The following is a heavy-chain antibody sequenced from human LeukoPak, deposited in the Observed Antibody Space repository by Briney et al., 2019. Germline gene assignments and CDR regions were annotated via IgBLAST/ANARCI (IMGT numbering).Heavy chain of an antibody. CDR1: GGSISSGSYY. CDR3: ARATVAGTVGYFDY. CDR2: IYTSGST. D-gene: IGHD6-19*01. Sequence: SETLSLTCTVSGGSISSGSYYWSWIRQPAGKGLEWIGRIYTSGSTKYNPSLKSRVTISVDTSKNQFSLKLSSVTAADTAVYYCARATVAGTVGYFDYWGQGTLVTVSS. V-gene: IGHV4-61*02. J-gene: IGHJ4*02.